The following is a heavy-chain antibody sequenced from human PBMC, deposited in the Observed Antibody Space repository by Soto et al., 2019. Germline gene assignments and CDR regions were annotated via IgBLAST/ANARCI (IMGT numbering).Heavy chain of an antibody. D-gene: IGHD5-12*01. Sequence: SETLSLTCTVSGGSINTFYWSWVRQPAGRGLEWIGRIFSSGSTSFNPSLESRVAMSVDTSKDHFSLNLSSVTAADMAVYYCAREGSYSAYNFAHGIQLWSFDFWGQGALVTVSS. CDR2: IFSSGST. J-gene: IGHJ4*02. V-gene: IGHV4-4*07. CDR1: GGSINTFY. CDR3: AREGSYSAYNFAHGIQLWSFDF.